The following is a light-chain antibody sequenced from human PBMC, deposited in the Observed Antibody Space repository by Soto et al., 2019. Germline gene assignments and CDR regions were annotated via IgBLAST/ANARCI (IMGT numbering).Light chain of an antibody. CDR3: QQYSSFSRT. Sequence: EIVLTQSPGTLSLSPGERATLSCRASQSVSSNLAWYQQKPGQAPRLLIYGASTRATGIPARFSGSGSGTEFTLTISSLQPDDFATFYCQQYSSFSRTFGQGTKVDIK. J-gene: IGKJ1*01. CDR1: QSVSSN. V-gene: IGKV3-15*01. CDR2: GAS.